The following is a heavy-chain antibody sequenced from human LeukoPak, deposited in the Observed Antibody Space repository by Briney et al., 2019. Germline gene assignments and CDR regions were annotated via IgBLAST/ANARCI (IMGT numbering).Heavy chain of an antibody. Sequence: SETLSLTCTVSGGSISSSSYYWGWIRQPPGKGLEWIGSIYYSGSTYYNPSLKSRVTISVDTSKNQFSLKLSSVTAADTAVYYCARVRKVVVPAAISRYFDLWGRGTLVTVSS. CDR3: ARVRKVVVPAAISRYFDL. D-gene: IGHD2-2*01. V-gene: IGHV4-39*07. CDR1: GGSISSSSYY. J-gene: IGHJ2*01. CDR2: IYYSGST.